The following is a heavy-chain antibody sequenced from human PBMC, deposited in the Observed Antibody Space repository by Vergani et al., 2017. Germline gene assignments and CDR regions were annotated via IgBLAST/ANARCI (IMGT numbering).Heavy chain of an antibody. J-gene: IGHJ6*02. V-gene: IGHV3-21*01. CDR1: GFTFSSYS. CDR2: ISSSRSYI. CDR3: ASADPGGMDV. Sequence: EVQLVESGGGLVKPGGSLRLSCAASGFTFSSYSMNWVRQAPGKGLEWVSSISSSRSYIYYADSVKGRFTISRDNAKNSLYLQMNSLRAEDTAVYYCASADPGGMDVWGQGTTVTVSS.